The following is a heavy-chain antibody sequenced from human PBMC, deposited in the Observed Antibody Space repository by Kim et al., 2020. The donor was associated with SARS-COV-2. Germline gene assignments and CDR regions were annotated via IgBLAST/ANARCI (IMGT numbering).Heavy chain of an antibody. CDR3: ARGGDSFDF. J-gene: IGHJ4*02. Sequence: GGSLRLSCAASGFTFTSYWMSWVRQAPGKGLEWVANIKQGGSEIYYVDSVKGRFSISRDRAKNSLYLQMNSLRVEDTAVYYCARGGDSFDFWGQGTLVTVSS. V-gene: IGHV3-7*03. CDR1: GFTFTSYW. D-gene: IGHD3-10*01. CDR2: IKQGGSEI.